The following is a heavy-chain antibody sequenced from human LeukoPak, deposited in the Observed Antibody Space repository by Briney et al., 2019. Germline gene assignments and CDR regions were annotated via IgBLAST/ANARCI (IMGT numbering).Heavy chain of an antibody. V-gene: IGHV3-23*01. CDR3: AKDQLWFGELSTISAFDI. J-gene: IGHJ3*02. D-gene: IGHD3-10*01. Sequence: GGSLRLSCAASGFTFSSYAMSWVRQVPGKGLEWVSAISGSGGSTYYAGSVKGRFTISRDNSKNTLYLQMNSLRAEDTAVYYCAKDQLWFGELSTISAFDIWGQGTMVTVSS. CDR2: ISGSGGST. CDR1: GFTFSSYA.